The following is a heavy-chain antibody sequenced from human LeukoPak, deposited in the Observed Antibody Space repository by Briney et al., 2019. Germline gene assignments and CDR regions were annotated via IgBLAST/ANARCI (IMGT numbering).Heavy chain of an antibody. J-gene: IGHJ6*02. CDR1: GYTFTSYG. Sequence: APVKVSCKASGYTFTSYGISWVRQAPGQGLEWMGWISAYNGNTNYAQKLQGRVTMTTDTSTSTAYMELRSLRSDDTAVYYCARDLIQLLTYYYYYGMDVWGQGTTVTVSS. D-gene: IGHD5-24*01. V-gene: IGHV1-18*01. CDR2: ISAYNGNT. CDR3: ARDLIQLLTYYYYYGMDV.